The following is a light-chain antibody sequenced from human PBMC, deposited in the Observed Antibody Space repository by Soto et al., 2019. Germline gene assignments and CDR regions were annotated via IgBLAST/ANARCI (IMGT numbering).Light chain of an antibody. CDR3: CSYTNTPTPYV. CDR1: SSDVGGYNY. CDR2: QVT. J-gene: IGLJ1*01. Sequence: QSALTQPASVSGSPGQSITISCTGTSSDVGGYNYVSWYQHHPGKAPKLMISQVTNRPSGVSNRFSGSKSGNTASLTISGLQAEDEADYYCCSYTNTPTPYVFGTGTKLTVL. V-gene: IGLV2-14*01.